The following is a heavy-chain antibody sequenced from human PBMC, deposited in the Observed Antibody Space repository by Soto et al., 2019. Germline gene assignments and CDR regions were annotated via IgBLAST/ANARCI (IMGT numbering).Heavy chain of an antibody. V-gene: IGHV1-69*06. J-gene: IGHJ4*02. CDR1: GDSFTSYA. Sequence: QVQLVQSVAEVKKPGSSVKVSCTASGDSFTSYAISWVRQAPGHGLEWMGRIIPNFGTANYAQRVEGRVTRSACNSTRTATMELPSMSFDEMAADYCAGGVNYYASSALDYWGQGTLVNVSP. D-gene: IGHD3-22*01. CDR2: IIPNFGTA. CDR3: AGGVNYYASSALDY.